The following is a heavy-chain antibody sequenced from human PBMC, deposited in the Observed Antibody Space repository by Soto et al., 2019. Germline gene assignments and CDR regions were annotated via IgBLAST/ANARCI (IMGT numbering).Heavy chain of an antibody. CDR3: ARGSMIVVAYYFDY. V-gene: IGHV4-61*01. J-gene: IGHJ4*02. CDR2: IYYSGST. Sequence: XETLSLTCTVSGCSVSSGSYYWSWIRQPPGKGLEWIGYIYYSGSTNYNPSLKSRVTISVDTSKNQFSLKLSSVTAADTAVYYCARGSMIVVAYYFDYWGQGTLVTVSS. D-gene: IGHD3-22*01. CDR1: GCSVSSGSYY.